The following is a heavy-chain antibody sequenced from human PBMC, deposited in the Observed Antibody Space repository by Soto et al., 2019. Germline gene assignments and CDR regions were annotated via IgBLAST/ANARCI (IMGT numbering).Heavy chain of an antibody. Sequence: GSLRLSCAASGFTFSSYAMSWVRQAPGKGLEWVSAISGSGGSTYYADSVKGRFTISRDNSKNTLYLQMNSLRAEDTAVYYCAKGWLQRDYYYYGMDVWGQGTTVTVSS. D-gene: IGHD5-12*01. CDR2: ISGSGGST. CDR1: GFTFSSYA. J-gene: IGHJ6*02. CDR3: AKGWLQRDYYYYGMDV. V-gene: IGHV3-23*01.